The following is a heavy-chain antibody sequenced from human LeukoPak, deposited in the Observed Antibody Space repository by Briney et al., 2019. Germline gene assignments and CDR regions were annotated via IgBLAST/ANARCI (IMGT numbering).Heavy chain of an antibody. J-gene: IGHJ4*02. CDR2: ISTDSTTI. CDR1: GFTFSSYS. D-gene: IGHD3-10*01. CDR3: ARNYKGWFGEHDY. Sequence: GGSLRLSCAASGFTFSSYSMNWVRQAPGRGLEWISYISTDSTTIYYADSVKGRFTISRDNAKNSLSLQVNSLRAEDTAVYYCARNYKGWFGEHDYWGQGTLLTVSS. V-gene: IGHV3-48*01.